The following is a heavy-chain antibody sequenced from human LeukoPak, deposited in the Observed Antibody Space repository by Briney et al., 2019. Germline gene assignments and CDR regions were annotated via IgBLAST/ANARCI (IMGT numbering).Heavy chain of an antibody. V-gene: IGHV3-23*01. D-gene: IGHD6-19*01. CDR3: AKDQHSSGWYVADY. J-gene: IGHJ4*02. CDR2: ISGSGGST. CDR1: GFTFSTYA. Sequence: GGSLRLSCVASGFTFSTYAMTWVRQAPGKGLEWVSAISGSGGSTYYADSVRGRFTISRDNSKNTLSLEMNSLRAEDTAVYYCAKDQHSSGWYVADYWGQGTLVTVSS.